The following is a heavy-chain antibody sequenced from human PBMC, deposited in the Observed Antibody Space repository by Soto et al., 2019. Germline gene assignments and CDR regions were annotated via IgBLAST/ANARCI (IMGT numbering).Heavy chain of an antibody. CDR3: AREGYCSSTSCYSYYYGMDV. CDR1: GFTFSSYG. CDR2: IWYDGSNK. J-gene: IGHJ6*02. D-gene: IGHD2-2*01. V-gene: IGHV3-33*01. Sequence: GGSLRLSCAASGFTFSSYGMHWVRQAPGKGLEWVAVIWYDGSNKYYADSVKGRFTISRDNSKNTLYLQMNSLRAEDTAVYYCAREGYCSSTSCYSYYYGMDVWGQGTTVTVSS.